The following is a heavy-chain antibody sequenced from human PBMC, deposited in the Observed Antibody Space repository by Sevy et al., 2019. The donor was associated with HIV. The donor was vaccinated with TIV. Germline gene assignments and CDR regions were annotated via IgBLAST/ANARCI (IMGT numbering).Heavy chain of an antibody. V-gene: IGHV3-11*01. Sequence: GGSLRLSCAASGLTFSDYYMSWIRQAPGKGLEWVSYISSSGSTIYYADSVKGRFTISRDNAKNSLYLQMNSLRAEDTAVYYCARSRNYCSGGSCYNAFDIWGQGTMVTVSS. CDR2: ISSSGSTI. CDR1: GLTFSDYY. D-gene: IGHD2-15*01. CDR3: ARSRNYCSGGSCYNAFDI. J-gene: IGHJ3*02.